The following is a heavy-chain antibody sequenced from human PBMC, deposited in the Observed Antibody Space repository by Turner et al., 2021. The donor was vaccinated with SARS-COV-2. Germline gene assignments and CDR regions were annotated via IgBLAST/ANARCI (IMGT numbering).Heavy chain of an antibody. CDR1: GFTFSIYW. CDR2: NNSDGSST. D-gene: IGHD5-18*01. V-gene: IGHV3-74*01. J-gene: IGHJ4*02. Sequence: EVQLVASGGGLVQPGGSLSLSCAASGFTFSIYWMHWVRQAPGKGLGWVSRNNSDGSSTSYADSVKGRFTISRDNAKNTLYLQMNSLRAEDTAVYYCAREGHTAMGVFFDYWGQGTLVTVSS. CDR3: AREGHTAMGVFFDY.